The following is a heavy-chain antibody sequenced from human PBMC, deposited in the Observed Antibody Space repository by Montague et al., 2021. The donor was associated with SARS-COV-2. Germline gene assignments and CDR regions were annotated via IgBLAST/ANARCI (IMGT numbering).Heavy chain of an antibody. CDR2: IYYSGST. CDR3: ARVHYYTGYVDS. Sequence: SETLSLTCTVSGGSMRDYYWSWIRQPPGEGLEWIGYIYYSGSTDYNPSLNSRVTLSLDTSKNQFSLNLRSETAADTAFYYCARVHYYTGYVDSWGQGTLVSVSS. V-gene: IGHV4-59*01. D-gene: IGHD3-22*01. J-gene: IGHJ4*02. CDR1: GGSMRDYY.